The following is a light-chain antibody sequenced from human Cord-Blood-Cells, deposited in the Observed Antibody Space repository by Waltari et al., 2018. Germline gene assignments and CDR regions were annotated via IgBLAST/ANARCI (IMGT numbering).Light chain of an antibody. V-gene: IGKV3-20*01. CDR1: QSDSSSY. J-gene: IGKJ1*01. Sequence: EFVLPLTPGPLSLSPGERATLSCRASQSDSSSYLAWYQQQPGQTPRHLIYGASSRSTGSPDRFSGSGSATDVTLTTSRREPEDVAVYYCQQHGSTHPWTFGQGTKVEIK. CDR3: QQHGSTHPWT. CDR2: GAS.